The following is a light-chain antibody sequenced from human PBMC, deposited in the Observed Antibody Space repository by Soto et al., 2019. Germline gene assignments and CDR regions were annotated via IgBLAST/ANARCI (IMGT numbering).Light chain of an antibody. CDR2: NAS. CDR3: QHYNSYPLT. J-gene: IGKJ4*01. V-gene: IGKV1-5*03. Sequence: DIQMTQSPSTLSASVGDRVTITCRASETISYWLAWLQLKPGKAPKVLIYNASTLGSGVPSRFSGSGSGTEFTLTITSLQPDDFATYYCQHYNSYPLTFGGGTKVEIK. CDR1: ETISYW.